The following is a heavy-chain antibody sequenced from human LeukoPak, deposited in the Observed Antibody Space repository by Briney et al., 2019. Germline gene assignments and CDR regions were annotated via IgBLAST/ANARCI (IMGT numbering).Heavy chain of an antibody. J-gene: IGHJ3*02. Sequence: GGSLRLSCAASGFSFSSYSMNWVRQAPGKGLEWVSYIGGDNTKYYADSVRGRFTISRDNAKNSLYLQMNNLRRDETAVYYCARWIWGNAFDIWGQGTMVTVSS. CDR1: GFSFSSYS. D-gene: IGHD2-2*03. V-gene: IGHV3-48*01. CDR2: IGGDNTK. CDR3: ARWIWGNAFDI.